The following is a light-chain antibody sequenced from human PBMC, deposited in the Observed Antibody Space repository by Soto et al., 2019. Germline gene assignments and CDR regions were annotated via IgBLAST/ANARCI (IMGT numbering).Light chain of an antibody. CDR3: KQARNTPCT. J-gene: IGKJ1*01. CDR1: DSDGYSF. CDR2: GAS. Sequence: LTLYQGSRATLSCRVMDSDGYSFLAWYLQRPGQAPRLLIYGASSRATGVPDRFSGSGSGTDFTLKISRVEAEDVGVYYCKQARNTPCTFGQGTKVDVK. V-gene: IGKV3-20*01.